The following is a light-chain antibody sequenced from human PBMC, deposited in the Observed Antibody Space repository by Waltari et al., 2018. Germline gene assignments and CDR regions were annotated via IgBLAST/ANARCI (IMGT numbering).Light chain of an antibody. J-gene: IGLJ3*02. CDR1: SSNIGSAP. CDR2: DDN. Sequence: QSVLTQPPSISAAPGQRVPISCSGSSSNIGSAPVSWYLQLPGTAPKVLIFDDNKRPSGVPDRISASKSGTSATLDITGLQTGDEAVYYCGGWDSSLRAGVFGGGTKVTV. V-gene: IGLV1-51*01. CDR3: GGWDSSLRAGV.